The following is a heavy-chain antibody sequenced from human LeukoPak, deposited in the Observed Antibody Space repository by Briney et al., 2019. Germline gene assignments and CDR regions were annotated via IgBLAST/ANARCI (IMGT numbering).Heavy chain of an antibody. CDR3: AKDHRKHEVVVVISGYFDY. CDR2: ISGSGGST. Sequence: GGSLRLSCAASGFTFSSYAMSWVRQAPGKGLEWVSAISGSGGSTYYADSVKGRFTISRDNSKNTLYLQMNSLRAEDTAVYYCAKDHRKHEVVVVISGYFDYWGQGTLVTVSS. V-gene: IGHV3-23*01. CDR1: GFTFSSYA. J-gene: IGHJ4*02. D-gene: IGHD3-22*01.